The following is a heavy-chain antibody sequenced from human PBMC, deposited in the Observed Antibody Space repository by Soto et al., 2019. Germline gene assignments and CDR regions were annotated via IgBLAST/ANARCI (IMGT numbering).Heavy chain of an antibody. CDR2: ISSSSSYI. CDR3: ARDLNSIPDV. Sequence: EVQLLESGGGLVQPGGSLRLSCAASGFTFSSYAMSWVRQAPGKGLEWVSAISSSSSYIYYADSVKGRFTISRDNAKNSLYLQMNSLRAEDTAVYYCARDLNSIPDVWGQGTTVTVSS. J-gene: IGHJ6*02. D-gene: IGHD3-3*02. CDR1: GFTFSSYA. V-gene: IGHV3-21*01.